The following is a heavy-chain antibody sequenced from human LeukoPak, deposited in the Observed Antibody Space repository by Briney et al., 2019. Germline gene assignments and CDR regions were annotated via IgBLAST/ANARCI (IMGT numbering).Heavy chain of an antibody. J-gene: IGHJ3*02. CDR2: ISSTSTYI. V-gene: IGHV3-21*01. Sequence: GGSLRLSCAASGFTFSSYSMIWVRQASGKGLEWVSSISSTSTYIYYADSVKGRFTISRDNAKNPLNLQMNSLRAEDTAVYYCARVLGGYCSGTLCAFDIWGQGTMVTVSS. D-gene: IGHD2-2*01. CDR3: ARVLGGYCSGTLCAFDI. CDR1: GFTFSSYS.